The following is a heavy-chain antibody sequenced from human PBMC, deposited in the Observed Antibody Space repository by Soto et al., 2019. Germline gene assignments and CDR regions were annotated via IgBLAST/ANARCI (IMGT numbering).Heavy chain of an antibody. V-gene: IGHV3-21*01. CDR3: ARDRRVRGVIDV. CDR2: ISNSSSYI. CDR1: GFTFSSYS. Sequence: EVQLVESGGGLVKPGGSLRLSCAASGFTFSSYSMNWVRQAPGKGLEWVSSISNSSSYIYYADSVKGRFTISRDNAKNSLYLQMNSLRAEDTAVYYCARDRRVRGVIDVWGQGTTVTVSS. J-gene: IGHJ6*02. D-gene: IGHD3-10*01.